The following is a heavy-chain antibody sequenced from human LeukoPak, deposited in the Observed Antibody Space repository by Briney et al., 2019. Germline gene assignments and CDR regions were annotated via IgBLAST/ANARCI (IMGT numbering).Heavy chain of an antibody. Sequence: GGSLRLSCAASGFTFSSYAMHWVRQAPGKGLEWVAVISYDGSNKYYADSMKGRFTISRDNSKNTLYLQMNSLRAEDTAVYYCARDRPFSYYDFWSGYYSGIEKASYYYYGMDVWGQGTTVTVSS. V-gene: IGHV3-30*04. CDR2: ISYDGSNK. CDR3: ARDRPFSYYDFWSGYYSGIEKASYYYYGMDV. J-gene: IGHJ6*02. D-gene: IGHD3-3*01. CDR1: GFTFSSYA.